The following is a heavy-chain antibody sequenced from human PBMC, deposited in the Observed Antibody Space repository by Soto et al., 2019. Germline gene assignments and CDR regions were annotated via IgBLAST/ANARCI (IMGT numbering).Heavy chain of an antibody. CDR3: APTGLDIVVVVAAESAEYFQH. Sequence: QITLKESGPTLVKPTQTLTLTCTFSGFSLSTSGVGVGWIRQPPGKGLEWLALIYWNDDKRYSPPPKSRLTITKDTSKNQVVLTMTNMDPVDTATYYCAPTGLDIVVVVAAESAEYFQHWGQGTLVTVSS. CDR1: GFSLSTSGVG. CDR2: IYWNDDK. V-gene: IGHV2-5*01. J-gene: IGHJ1*01. D-gene: IGHD2-15*01.